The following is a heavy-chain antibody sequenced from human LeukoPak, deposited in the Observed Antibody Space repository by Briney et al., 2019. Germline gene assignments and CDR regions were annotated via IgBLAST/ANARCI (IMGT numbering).Heavy chain of an antibody. CDR1: GYSISSGYY. CDR3: ARVYCSGGSCYSMPLPTYYYYYMDV. CDR2: IYHSGST. V-gene: IGHV4-38-2*02. Sequence: SETLSLTCSVSGYSISSGYYWGWIRQPPGKGLEWIGSIYHSGSTYYNPSLRRRVTISVDTSKNQFSLKLSSVTAADTAVYFCARVYCSGGSCYSMPLPTYYYYYMDVWGKGATVTVSS. J-gene: IGHJ6*03. D-gene: IGHD2-15*01.